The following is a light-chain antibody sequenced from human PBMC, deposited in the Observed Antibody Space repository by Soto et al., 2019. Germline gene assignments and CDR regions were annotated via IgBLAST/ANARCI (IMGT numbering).Light chain of an antibody. CDR2: RAS. V-gene: IGKV1-5*03. CDR1: QSISTW. Sequence: DIHMTQSPSSLSSSLGDRVTITCRASQSISTWLAWFQQKPGKAPKLLIYRASSLESGAPSRFSGSGSGTEFTLTISSLQPDDFATYYCQQYSSYWTFAQGTKVDIK. J-gene: IGKJ1*01. CDR3: QQYSSYWT.